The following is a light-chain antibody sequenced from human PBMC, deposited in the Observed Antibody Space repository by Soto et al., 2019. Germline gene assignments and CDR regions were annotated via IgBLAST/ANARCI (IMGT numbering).Light chain of an antibody. Sequence: QSALTQPRSVSGSPGQSVTISCSGTSSDIGGYTHVSWYQQHPGKAPKLMIYDVNKRPSGVPDRFSGSKSGNTASLTISGLQAEDEADYYCCSYAGSYTWVFGGGTKLTVL. CDR3: CSYAGSYTWV. CDR2: DVN. J-gene: IGLJ3*02. CDR1: SSDIGGYTH. V-gene: IGLV2-11*01.